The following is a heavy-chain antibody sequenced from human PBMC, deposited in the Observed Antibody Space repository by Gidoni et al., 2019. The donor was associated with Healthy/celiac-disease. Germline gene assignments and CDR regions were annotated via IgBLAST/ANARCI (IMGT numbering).Heavy chain of an antibody. J-gene: IGHJ3*02. CDR3: AKDLYPRAGAFDI. CDR1: GFTFDDYA. CDR2: ISWNSGSI. V-gene: IGHV3-9*01. Sequence: EVQLVESGGGLVQPGRSLSLSCAASGFTFDDYAMHWVRQAPGKGLEWVSGISWNSGSIGYADSVKGRFTISRDNAKNSLYLQMNSLRAEDTALYYCAKDLYPRAGAFDIWGQGTMVTVSS. D-gene: IGHD3-16*02.